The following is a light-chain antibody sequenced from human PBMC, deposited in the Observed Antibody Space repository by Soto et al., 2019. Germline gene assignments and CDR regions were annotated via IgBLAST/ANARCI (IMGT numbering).Light chain of an antibody. CDR1: ESVTSSY. CDR2: GAS. J-gene: IGKJ5*01. Sequence: EIVLTQSPGTLSLSPGERATLSCRASESVTSSYLAWYQQKPGQAPRLLIYGASSRATGIPDRFSGSGSGTDFTLTISRLEPEDFAVYYCQHYGSSRNTFGQGTGLEIK. V-gene: IGKV3-20*01. CDR3: QHYGSSRNT.